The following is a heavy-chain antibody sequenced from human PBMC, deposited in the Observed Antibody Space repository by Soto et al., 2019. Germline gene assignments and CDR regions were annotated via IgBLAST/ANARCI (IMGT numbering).Heavy chain of an antibody. Sequence: QVHLVQSGAEVRKPGASVFVSCKASGYTFSGYEIHWVRQAPGQRLEWMGWINGGNGITKSSQEFQDRVTFNKDTSATTAYMELSSLRSEDTAVYYCARFWHGARRLDTWGQGTMVIVSS. CDR3: ARFWHGARRLDT. CDR2: INGGNGIT. J-gene: IGHJ3*02. V-gene: IGHV1-3*01. CDR1: GYTFSGYE. D-gene: IGHD4-17*01.